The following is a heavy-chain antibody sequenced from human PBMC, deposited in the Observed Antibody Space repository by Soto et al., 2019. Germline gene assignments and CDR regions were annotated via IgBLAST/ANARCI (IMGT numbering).Heavy chain of an antibody. V-gene: IGHV3-48*01. D-gene: IGHD2-21*01. Sequence: GGSLRLSCAASGFTFSSYSMNWVRQAPGKGLEWVSYISSSSSTIYYADSVKGRFTISRDNAKNSLYLQMNSLRAEDTAVYYCARDWGLDFDYWGQGTLVTVSS. CDR2: ISSSSSTI. CDR1: GFTFSSYS. J-gene: IGHJ4*02. CDR3: ARDWGLDFDY.